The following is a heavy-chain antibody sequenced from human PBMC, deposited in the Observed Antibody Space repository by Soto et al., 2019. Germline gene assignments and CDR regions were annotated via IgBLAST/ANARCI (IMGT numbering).Heavy chain of an antibody. V-gene: IGHV4-59*02. Sequence: QVQLQESGPGLVKPSETLSLTCTVSGGSVSSGYWIWIRQPPGKGLENIGHIYRGSTNYNTYLKSRVTISVDTSKNQFSLKLTSVTAADTAVYYCGRDDSQRPATYWGQGTLVTVSS. CDR1: GGSVSSGY. D-gene: IGHD1-26*01. J-gene: IGHJ1*01. CDR3: GRDDSQRPATY. CDR2: IYRGST.